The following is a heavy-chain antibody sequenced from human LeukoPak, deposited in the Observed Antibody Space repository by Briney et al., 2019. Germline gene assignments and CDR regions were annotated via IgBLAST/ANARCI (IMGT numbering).Heavy chain of an antibody. V-gene: IGHV3-30*02. Sequence: AGGSLRLSCAASGFTFSTYSMNWVRQAPGKGLEWVAFIRYDGSNKYYADSVKGRFTISRDNSKNTLYLQMNSLRAEDTAVYYCAKDRGFWSGYLDYWGQGTLVTVSS. CDR2: IRYDGSNK. CDR1: GFTFSTYS. J-gene: IGHJ4*02. D-gene: IGHD3-3*01. CDR3: AKDRGFWSGYLDY.